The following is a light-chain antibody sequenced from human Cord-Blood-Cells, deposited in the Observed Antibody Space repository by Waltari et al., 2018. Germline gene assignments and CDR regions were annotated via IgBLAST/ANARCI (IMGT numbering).Light chain of an antibody. V-gene: IGKV3-15*01. CDR2: GAS. J-gene: IGKJ3*01. CDR1: QSVSSN. Sequence: EIVMTQSPATLSVSPGERATLSCRASQSVSSNLAWYQQKPGQAPRLLIYGASTRATXXXXXFSGSGSGTEFTLTISSLQSEDFAVYYCQQYNNWPLTFGPGTKVDIK. CDR3: QQYNNWPLT.